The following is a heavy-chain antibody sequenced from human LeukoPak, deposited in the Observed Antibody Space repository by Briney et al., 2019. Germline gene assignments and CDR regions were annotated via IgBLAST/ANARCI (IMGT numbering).Heavy chain of an antibody. V-gene: IGHV1-8*01. CDR3: ARESSNYDILTGYVVYYMDV. CDR2: MNPNSGNT. D-gene: IGHD3-9*01. CDR1: GYTFTSYD. J-gene: IGHJ6*03. Sequence: ASVKVSCKASGYTFTSYDINWVRQATGQGLEWMGWMNPNSGNTGYAQKFQGRVTMTRNTSISTAYMELSSLRSEDTAVYCCARESSNYDILTGYVVYYMDVWGKGTTVTVSS.